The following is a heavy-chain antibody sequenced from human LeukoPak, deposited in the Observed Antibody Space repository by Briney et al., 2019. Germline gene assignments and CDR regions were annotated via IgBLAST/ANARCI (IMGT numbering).Heavy chain of an antibody. CDR1: GFTFGSHA. Sequence: GGSLRLSCVASGFTFGSHAMNWVRQAPGKGLEWVSSISRNSLYMYYADSLKGRFTISRDNAKNSLYLQMDSLRAEDTAVYYCARGKVGHDFWSGYSDFWGQGTLVTVSS. J-gene: IGHJ4*02. CDR3: ARGKVGHDFWSGYSDF. D-gene: IGHD3-3*01. CDR2: ISRNSLYM. V-gene: IGHV3-21*06.